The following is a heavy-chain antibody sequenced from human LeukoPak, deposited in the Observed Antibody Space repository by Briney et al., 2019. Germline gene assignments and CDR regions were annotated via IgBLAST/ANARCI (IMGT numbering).Heavy chain of an antibody. V-gene: IGHV3-48*03. Sequence: GGSLRLSCAASGFTFSNYKMNWVRQAPGKGLEWVSYVSSSGSIVYYSDSVKGRFTISRDNAKNSLYLQMNSLRAEDTAVYYCARDFGYLWGQGILVTVSS. CDR3: ARDFGYL. D-gene: IGHD3-10*01. CDR2: VSSSGSIV. J-gene: IGHJ4*02. CDR1: GFTFSNYK.